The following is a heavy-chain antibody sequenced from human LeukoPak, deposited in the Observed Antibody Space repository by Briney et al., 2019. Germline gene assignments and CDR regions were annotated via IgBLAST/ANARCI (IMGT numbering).Heavy chain of an antibody. V-gene: IGHV1-46*01. CDR2: INPSGGST. CDR1: GYTFTRYY. D-gene: IGHD3-22*01. CDR3: ARGASYYYDSSGLSAFDY. Sequence: GASVKVSFKASGYTFTRYYMHWVRQAPGQGLEWMGIINPSGGSTSYAQKFQGRVTMTRYTSTSTVYMELSSRRSEDTAVYYCARGASYYYDSSGLSAFDYWGQGTLVTVSS. J-gene: IGHJ4*02.